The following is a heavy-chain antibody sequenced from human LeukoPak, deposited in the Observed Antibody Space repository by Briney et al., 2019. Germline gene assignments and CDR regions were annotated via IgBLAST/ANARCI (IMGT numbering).Heavy chain of an antibody. Sequence: SKTLSLTCAVYGGSFSGYYWSWIRQPPGKGLEWIGEINHSGSTNYNPSLKSRVTISVDTSKNQFSLKLSSVTAADTAVYYCARHFPSGRAYFQHWGQGTLVTVSS. CDR2: INHSGST. CDR3: ARHFPSGRAYFQH. V-gene: IGHV4-34*01. CDR1: GGSFSGYY. D-gene: IGHD2/OR15-2a*01. J-gene: IGHJ1*01.